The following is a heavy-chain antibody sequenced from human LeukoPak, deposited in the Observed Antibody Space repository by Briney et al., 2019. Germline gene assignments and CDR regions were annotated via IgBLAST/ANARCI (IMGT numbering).Heavy chain of an antibody. CDR1: GGSFSGYY. V-gene: IGHV4-34*01. CDR3: ARGEWLRSWFGY. J-gene: IGHJ4*02. Sequence: SETLSLTCAVYGGSFSGYYWSWIRQPPGKGLEWIGEINHSGSTNYNPSLKSRVTISVDTSKNQFSLKLSSVTAADTAAYYCARGEWLRSWFGYWGQGTLVTVSS. D-gene: IGHD5-12*01. CDR2: INHSGST.